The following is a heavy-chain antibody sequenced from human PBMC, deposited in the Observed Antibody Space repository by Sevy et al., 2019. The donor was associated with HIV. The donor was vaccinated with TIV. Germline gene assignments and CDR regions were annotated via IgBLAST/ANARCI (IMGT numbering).Heavy chain of an antibody. CDR3: GKGGGGHYDPDEIGYYFYYYNMDV. V-gene: IGHV3-23*01. CDR2: ISGSGTRT. J-gene: IGHJ6*03. Sequence: GGSLRLSCAVSGFSFDSYGMTWVRQAPGKGLEWVSGISGSGTRTYYADSVKGRFIISRDNSKNTLYLQMNSLRSEDKATYYCGKGGGGHYDPDEIGYYFYYYNMDVWGKGTTVTVSS. D-gene: IGHD3-22*01. CDR1: GFSFDSYG.